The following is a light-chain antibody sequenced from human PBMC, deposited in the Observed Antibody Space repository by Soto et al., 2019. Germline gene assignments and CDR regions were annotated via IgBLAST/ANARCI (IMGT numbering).Light chain of an antibody. CDR2: AAS. V-gene: IGKV1-39*01. J-gene: IGKJ1*01. CDR1: QSISTY. CDR3: QQNYSTPPT. Sequence: DIQMTQSPSSLSASVGDRVTITCRASQSISTYLNWYQQKAGLAPKLLIYAASSLQSGVPSRFSARGSGTDFTLTISSLQHEAFETYYCQQNYSTPPTLGQGTTVDIK.